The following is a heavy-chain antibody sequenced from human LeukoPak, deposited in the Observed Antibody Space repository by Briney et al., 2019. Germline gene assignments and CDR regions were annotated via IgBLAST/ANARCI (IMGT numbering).Heavy chain of an antibody. D-gene: IGHD1-1*01. CDR3: ARGPKLAPFDY. V-gene: IGHV4-61*02. J-gene: IGHJ4*02. CDR1: GGSISSGSYY. CDR2: IYTSGST. Sequence: SETLSLTCTVSGGSISSGSYYWSWIRQPAGKGLEWIGRIYTSGSTNYNPSLKSRVTISVDKSKNQFSLKLSSVTAADTAVYYCARGPKLAPFDYWGQGTLVTVSS.